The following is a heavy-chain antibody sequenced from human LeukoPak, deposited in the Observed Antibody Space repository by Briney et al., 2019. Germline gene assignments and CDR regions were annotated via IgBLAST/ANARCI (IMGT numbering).Heavy chain of an antibody. CDR2: ISSSGSTI. Sequence: GGSLRLSCAASGFTFSSYGMHWVRQAPGKGLEWVSYISSSGSTIYYADSVKGRFTISRDNAKNSLYLQMNSLRAEDTAVYYCAREDYGDYSAFDIWGQGTMVTVSS. D-gene: IGHD4-17*01. J-gene: IGHJ3*02. CDR3: AREDYGDYSAFDI. CDR1: GFTFSSYG. V-gene: IGHV3-48*04.